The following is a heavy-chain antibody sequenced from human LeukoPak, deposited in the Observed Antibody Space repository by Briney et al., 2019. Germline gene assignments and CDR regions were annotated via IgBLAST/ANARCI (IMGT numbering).Heavy chain of an antibody. J-gene: IGHJ4*02. CDR2: ISGSGGST. CDR3: AKDPTRDIVVVPAAMED. D-gene: IGHD2-2*01. Sequence: SGGSLRLSCAASGFTFSSYAMSWVRQAPGKGLEWVSAISGSGGSTYYADSVKGRFTISRDNSKNTLYLQMNSLRAEDTAVYYCAKDPTRDIVVVPAAMEDWGQGTLVTVSS. CDR1: GFTFSSYA. V-gene: IGHV3-23*01.